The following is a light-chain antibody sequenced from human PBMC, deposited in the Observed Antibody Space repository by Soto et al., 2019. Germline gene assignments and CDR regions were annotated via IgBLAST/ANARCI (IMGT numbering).Light chain of an antibody. CDR1: QGISTN. V-gene: IGKV1-27*01. CDR2: AAS. CDR3: QEYNSAPRT. Sequence: DIQMTQSPSSLSASVGDRVTITCRASQGISTNLAWYQQKPGKVPKLLIYAASTLQSGVPSRFSGSGSGTAFTHPISSLQPEDVATYYCQEYNSAPRTFGPGTKVDI. J-gene: IGKJ3*01.